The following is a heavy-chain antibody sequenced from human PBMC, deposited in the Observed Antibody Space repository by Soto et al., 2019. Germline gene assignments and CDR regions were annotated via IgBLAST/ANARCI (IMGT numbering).Heavy chain of an antibody. Sequence: QVQLVQSGAEVKKRGASVKVSCKASGYTFTSYGISWVRQAPGQGLEWMGWISGYNGNTNYAQKLQGRVTMTTDASTSTAYMELRSLRSDDTAVYYCARPARVVGATRGPNDAFDIWGQGTMVTVSS. D-gene: IGHD2-15*01. CDR2: ISGYNGNT. V-gene: IGHV1-18*01. CDR1: GYTFTSYG. J-gene: IGHJ3*02. CDR3: ARPARVVGATRGPNDAFDI.